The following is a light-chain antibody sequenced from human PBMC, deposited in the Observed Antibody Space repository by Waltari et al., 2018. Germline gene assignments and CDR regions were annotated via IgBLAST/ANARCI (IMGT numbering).Light chain of an antibody. Sequence: EIVLTQSPGTLSLSPGDTAILSCRASQSVSKYLAWYQQKPGQAPRLLIFGASSRATGIPDRFSGSGSGTDPSLTISRVEPEDFAVYYCQQYVSLPATFGQGTKVEIE. CDR3: QQYVSLPAT. V-gene: IGKV3-20*01. J-gene: IGKJ1*01. CDR1: QSVSKY. CDR2: GAS.